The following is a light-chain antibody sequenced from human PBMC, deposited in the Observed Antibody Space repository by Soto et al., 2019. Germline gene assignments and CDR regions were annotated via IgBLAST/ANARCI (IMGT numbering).Light chain of an antibody. CDR2: EVS. V-gene: IGLV2-14*01. CDR3: SSYTSSSTRV. CDR1: SSDVGGYNY. J-gene: IGLJ1*01. Sequence: ALTQPASVSGSPGQSITISCTGTSSDVGGYNYVSWHQQHPGKAPKLMIYEVSNRPSGVSNRFSGSKSGNTASLTISGLQAEDEADYYCSSYTSSSTRVFGTGTKVTVL.